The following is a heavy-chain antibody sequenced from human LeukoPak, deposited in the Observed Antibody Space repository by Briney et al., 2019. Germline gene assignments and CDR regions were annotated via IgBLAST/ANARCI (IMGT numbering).Heavy chain of an antibody. CDR3: ARAGIGNALDY. CDR2: IWYDGSNK. Sequence: GMSLRLSCAASGFTFSKYGMNWVRQAPGKGLEWVAIIWYDGSNKYFAESVMGRFTNSKDNSKNTVYLQMNSLRIEDTAVYHCARAGIGNALDYWGPGTQVTVSS. D-gene: IGHD2-2*01. CDR1: GFTFSKYG. J-gene: IGHJ4*02. V-gene: IGHV3-33*01.